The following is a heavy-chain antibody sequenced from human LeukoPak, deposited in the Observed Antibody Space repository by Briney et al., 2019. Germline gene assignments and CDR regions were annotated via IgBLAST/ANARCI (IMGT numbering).Heavy chain of an antibody. Sequence: SETLSLTCTVSGVSISSYYWSWIRQPPGKGLEWIGYIYYSGSTNYNPSLKSRVTISVDTSKNQFSLKLSSVTAADTAVYYCARGYYDSSGYYLLGYYYYGMDVWGQGTTVTVSS. CDR3: ARGYYDSSGYYLLGYYYYGMDV. J-gene: IGHJ6*02. V-gene: IGHV4-59*01. CDR2: IYYSGST. CDR1: GVSISSYY. D-gene: IGHD3-22*01.